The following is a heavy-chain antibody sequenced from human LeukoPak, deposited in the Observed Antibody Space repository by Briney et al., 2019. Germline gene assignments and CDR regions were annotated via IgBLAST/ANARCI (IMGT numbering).Heavy chain of an antibody. V-gene: IGHV1-2*02. Sequence: GASVKVSCKASGYTFTGYFMHWVRQAPGQGLEWMGWINPNSGGTHFAQKFQGRVTMTRDTSISTAYMGLSRLRSDDTAVYYCAKARGVYVVVYWGQGTLVTVSS. D-gene: IGHD5/OR15-5a*01. J-gene: IGHJ4*02. CDR3: AKARGVYVVVY. CDR1: GYTFTGYF. CDR2: INPNSGGT.